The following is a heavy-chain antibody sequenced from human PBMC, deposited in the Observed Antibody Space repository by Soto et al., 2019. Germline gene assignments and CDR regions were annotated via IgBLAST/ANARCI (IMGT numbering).Heavy chain of an antibody. CDR2: IYYSGST. J-gene: IGHJ4*02. V-gene: IGHV4-30-4*01. D-gene: IGHD1-26*01. CDR3: ASYSGSYAVDY. Sequence: QVQLQESGPGLVKPSQTLSLTCTVSGGSISSGDYYWSWIRQPPGKGLEWIGYIYYSGSTYYNPSLKRXXTXSXXTSKNQFSLKLSSVTAADTAVYYCASYSGSYAVDYWGQGTLVTVSS. CDR1: GGSISSGDYY.